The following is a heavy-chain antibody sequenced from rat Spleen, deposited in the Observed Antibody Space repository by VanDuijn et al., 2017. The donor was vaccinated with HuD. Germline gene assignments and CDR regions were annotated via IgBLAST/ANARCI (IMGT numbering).Heavy chain of an antibody. CDR3: TRAITTTPYYVMDA. D-gene: IGHD1-10*01. J-gene: IGHJ4*01. Sequence: EVQLVESGGGLVQPGRSLKLSCAASGFIFSNYYMAWVRQAPTKGLEWVATITNSGGGTYYRDSVKGRFTISRDNAKSTLYLQMDSLRSEDTATYYCTRAITTTPYYVMDAWGQGASVTVSS. CDR2: ITNSGGGT. CDR1: GFIFSNYY. V-gene: IGHV5S23*01.